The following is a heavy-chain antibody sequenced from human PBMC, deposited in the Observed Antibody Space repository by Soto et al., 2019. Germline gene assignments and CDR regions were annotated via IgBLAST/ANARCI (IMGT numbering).Heavy chain of an antibody. V-gene: IGHV3-64D*06. CDR2: ISSNGGST. CDR1: GFTFSSYA. CDR3: VKDSRYNWNYDYYYYGMDV. Sequence: PGGSLRLSCSASGFTFSSYAMHWVRQAPGKGLEYVSAISSNGGSTYYADSVKGRFTISRDNSKNTLYLQMSSLRAEDTAVYYCVKDSRYNWNYDYYYYGMDVWGQGTTVTVLL. J-gene: IGHJ6*02. D-gene: IGHD1-7*01.